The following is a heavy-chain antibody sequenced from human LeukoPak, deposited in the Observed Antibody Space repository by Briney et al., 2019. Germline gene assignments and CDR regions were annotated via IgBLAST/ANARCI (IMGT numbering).Heavy chain of an antibody. V-gene: IGHV3-74*01. Sequence: GGSLRLSCAASGFTFSSYWMHWVRQAPGMGLVWVSRIDTDGSSTTYADSVKGRFTISRGNAKNTLYLQMNSLRAEDTAVYYCARDRPHNWFDPWGQGTLVTVSS. J-gene: IGHJ5*02. CDR3: ARDRPHNWFDP. CDR2: IDTDGSST. CDR1: GFTFSSYW.